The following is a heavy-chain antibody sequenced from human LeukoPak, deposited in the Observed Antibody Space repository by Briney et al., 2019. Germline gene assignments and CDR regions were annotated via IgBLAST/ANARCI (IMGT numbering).Heavy chain of an antibody. Sequence: GAPVKVSCKASGYTFTSYGISWVRQAPGQGLEWMGWISAYNGNTNYAQKLQGRVTMTTDTSTSTAYMELRSLRSDDTAVYYCARGYCSGGSCQSFDYWGQGTLVTVSS. CDR2: ISAYNGNT. V-gene: IGHV1-18*01. J-gene: IGHJ4*02. CDR3: ARGYCSGGSCQSFDY. D-gene: IGHD2-15*01. CDR1: GYTFTSYG.